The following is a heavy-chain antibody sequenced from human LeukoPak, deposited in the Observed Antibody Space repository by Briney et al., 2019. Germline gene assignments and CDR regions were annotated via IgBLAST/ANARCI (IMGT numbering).Heavy chain of an antibody. CDR1: GGSISSYY. CDR2: IYYSGST. V-gene: IGHV4-59*01. Sequence: KPSETLSLTCTVSGGSISSYYWNWIRQPPGKGLEWIGYIYYSGSTNYNPSLKSRVTISVDTSKNQFSLKLSSVTAADTAVYYCARPIYSYGSVWFDPWGQGTLVTVSS. J-gene: IGHJ5*02. CDR3: ARPIYSYGSVWFDP. D-gene: IGHD5-18*01.